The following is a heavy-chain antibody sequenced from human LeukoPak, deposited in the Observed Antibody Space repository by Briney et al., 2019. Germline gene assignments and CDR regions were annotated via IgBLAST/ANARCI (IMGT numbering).Heavy chain of an antibody. V-gene: IGHV3-23*01. J-gene: IGHJ6*02. CDR2: ISGSGGST. D-gene: IGHD2-2*02. Sequence: GGSLRLSCAASGFTFSSYAMSWVRQAPGKGLEWVSAISGSGGSTYYADSVKGRFTISRDNSKNTLYLQMNSLRAEDTAVYYCAKEISLPAAITSYYYYYYGMDVWGQGTTVTVSS. CDR3: AKEISLPAAITSYYYYYYGMDV. CDR1: GFTFSSYA.